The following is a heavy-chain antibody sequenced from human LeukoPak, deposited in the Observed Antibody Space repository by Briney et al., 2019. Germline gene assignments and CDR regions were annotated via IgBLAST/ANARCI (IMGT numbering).Heavy chain of an antibody. D-gene: IGHD5-12*01. J-gene: IGHJ4*02. V-gene: IGHV4-61*10. Sequence: SETLSLTCTVSNGSISSDTYFWSWIRQPAGKGLEWIGRMSSSGISTYNPSLKSRVTISVDTSKNQFSLKLSSVTAADTAMYYCARVSGYDWESFYDYWGQGSLVTVSS. CDR2: MSSSGIS. CDR3: ARVSGYDWESFYDY. CDR1: NGSISSDTYF.